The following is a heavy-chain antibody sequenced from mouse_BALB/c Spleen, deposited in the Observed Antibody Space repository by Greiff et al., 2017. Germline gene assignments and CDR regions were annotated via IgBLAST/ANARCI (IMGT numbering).Heavy chain of an antibody. J-gene: IGHJ2*01. Sequence: EVKLMESGPSLVKPSQTLSLTCSVTGDSITSGYWNWIRKFPGNKLEYMGYISYSGSTYYNPSLKSRISITRDTSKNQYYLQLNSVTTEDTATYYCARRGITTATFDYWGQGTTLTVSS. CDR2: ISYSGST. D-gene: IGHD1-2*01. CDR3: ARRGITTATFDY. V-gene: IGHV3-8*02. CDR1: GDSITSGY.